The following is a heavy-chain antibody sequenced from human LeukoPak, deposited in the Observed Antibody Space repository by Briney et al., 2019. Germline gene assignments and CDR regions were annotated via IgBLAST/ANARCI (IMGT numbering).Heavy chain of an antibody. Sequence: PGGSLRLSCAASGFTFSDYNMNWVRQAPGKGLEWVSSISRSSYYIYYTDSVKGRFTISRDNAKNSLYLQMNSLRAEDTAVYYCARALRIYYYFDYWGQGTLVTVSS. CDR3: ARALRIYYYFDY. D-gene: IGHD1-26*01. CDR2: ISRSSYYI. V-gene: IGHV3-21*01. J-gene: IGHJ4*02. CDR1: GFTFSDYN.